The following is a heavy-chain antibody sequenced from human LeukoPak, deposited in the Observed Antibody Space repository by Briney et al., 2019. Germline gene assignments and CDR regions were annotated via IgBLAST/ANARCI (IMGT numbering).Heavy chain of an antibody. CDR2: IYSGGST. CDR1: GFTVSSNY. CDR3: ARDFSSGYYSWFDP. V-gene: IGHV3-53*01. D-gene: IGHD3-22*01. Sequence: GGSLRLSCAASGFTVSSNYMSWVRQAPGKGLEWVPVIYSGGSTYYADSVKGRFAISRDNSKNTLYLQMNSLRAEDTAVYYCARDFSSGYYSWFDPWGQGTLVTVSS. J-gene: IGHJ5*02.